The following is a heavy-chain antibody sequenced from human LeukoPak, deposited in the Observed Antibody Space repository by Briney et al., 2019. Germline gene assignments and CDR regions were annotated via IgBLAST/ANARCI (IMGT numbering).Heavy chain of an antibody. J-gene: IGHJ6*04. CDR1: GFTFSSYE. Sequence: GGSLRLSCAASGFTFSSYEMNWVRQAPGKGLEWVSYISSSGSTIYYADSVRGRFTISRDNAKNSLYLQMNSLRAEDTAVYYCAELGITMIGGVWGKGTTVTTSS. D-gene: IGHD3-10*02. CDR2: ISSSGSTI. CDR3: AELGITMIGGV. V-gene: IGHV3-48*03.